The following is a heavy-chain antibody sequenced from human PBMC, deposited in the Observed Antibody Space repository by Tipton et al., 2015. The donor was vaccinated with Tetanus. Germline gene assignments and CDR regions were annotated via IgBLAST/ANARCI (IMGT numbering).Heavy chain of an antibody. CDR2: IYHSGST. J-gene: IGHJ4*02. CDR3: AREMPGDSSGPFDY. Sequence: TLSLTCAVSGGSISSSNWWSWVRQPPGKGPEWIGEIYHSGSTNYNPSLKSRVTISVDKSKNQFSLKLSSVTAADTAVYYCAREMPGDSSGPFDYWGQGTLVTVSS. D-gene: IGHD3-22*01. CDR1: GGSISSSNW. V-gene: IGHV4-4*02.